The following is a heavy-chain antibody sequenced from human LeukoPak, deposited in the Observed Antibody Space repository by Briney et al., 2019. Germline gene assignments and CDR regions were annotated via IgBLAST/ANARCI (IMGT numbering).Heavy chain of an antibody. D-gene: IGHD3-22*01. J-gene: IGHJ5*02. CDR3: AKDRATYYYDSSAPTWFDP. CDR2: LHYDGIKK. CDR1: GFTLSDYV. V-gene: IGHV3-30*02. Sequence: GGSLRLSCSASGFTLSDYVMHWVRQAPGKGLEWVASLHYDGIKKYYAASVKGRFTISRDNSKNTLYLQMNSLRAEDTAVYYCAKDRATYYYDSSAPTWFDPWGQGTLVTVSS.